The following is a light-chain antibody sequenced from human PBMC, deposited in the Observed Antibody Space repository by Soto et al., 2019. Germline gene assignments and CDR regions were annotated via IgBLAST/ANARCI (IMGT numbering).Light chain of an antibody. Sequence: SYELTQPPSVSVYPGQTASITCSGDKLGDKYACWYQQKPGQSPVLVIYQDSKRPSGIPERFSGSNSGNTATLTISGTQAMDEADYYCQAWDSSTAPFGGGTKVTVL. J-gene: IGLJ2*01. V-gene: IGLV3-1*01. CDR2: QDS. CDR1: KLGDKY. CDR3: QAWDSSTAP.